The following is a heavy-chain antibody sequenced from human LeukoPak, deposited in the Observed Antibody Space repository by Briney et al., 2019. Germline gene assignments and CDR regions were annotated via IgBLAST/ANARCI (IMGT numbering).Heavy chain of an antibody. Sequence: SETLSLTCAVYGGSFSGYYWSWIRQPPGKGLGWIGEINHSGSTNYNPSLKSRVTISVDTSKNQFSLKLSSVTAADTAVYYCARGGVYCSGGSCYVYDYWGQGTLVTVSS. V-gene: IGHV4-34*01. J-gene: IGHJ4*02. CDR3: ARGGVYCSGGSCYVYDY. CDR1: GGSFSGYY. D-gene: IGHD2-15*01. CDR2: INHSGST.